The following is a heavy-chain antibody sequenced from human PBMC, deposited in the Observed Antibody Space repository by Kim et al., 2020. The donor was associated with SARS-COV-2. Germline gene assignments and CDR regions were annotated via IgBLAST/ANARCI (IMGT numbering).Heavy chain of an antibody. Sequence: GGSLRLSCAASGFTFNRYWMSWILQTPGKGLERVANIKEDGSEEYYVDSVKGRFSISRDNAKNSLFLQMDRLRAEDTAIYYCARVIVMVPGSSDHFDYWGQGTLATVSS. CDR3: ARVIVMVPGSSDHFDY. CDR1: GFTFNRYW. CDR2: IKEDGSEE. V-gene: IGHV3-7*01. D-gene: IGHD2-2*01. J-gene: IGHJ4*02.